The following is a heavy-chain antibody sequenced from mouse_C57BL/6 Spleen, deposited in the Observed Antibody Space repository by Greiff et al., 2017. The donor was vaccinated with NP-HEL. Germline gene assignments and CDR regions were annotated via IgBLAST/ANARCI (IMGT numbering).Heavy chain of an antibody. CDR3: TRGGWSCAY. Sequence: VQLVESGAELVRPGASVTLSCKASGYTFTDYEMHWVKQTPVHGLEWIGAIYPETGGTAYNQKFKGKAILTADKSSSTAYMELRSLTSEDSAVYYCTRGGWSCAYWGQGTLVTVSA. D-gene: IGHD2-3*01. CDR2: IYPETGGT. CDR1: GYTFTDYE. V-gene: IGHV1-15*01. J-gene: IGHJ3*01.